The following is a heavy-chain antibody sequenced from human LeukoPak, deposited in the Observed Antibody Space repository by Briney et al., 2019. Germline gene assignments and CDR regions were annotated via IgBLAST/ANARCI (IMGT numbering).Heavy chain of an antibody. V-gene: IGHV4-30-4*08. Sequence: SQTLSLTCTVSGGSISSCDYYWSWIRQPPGKVLEWIGYIYYSGSTYYNPSLKSRVTISVDTSKNQFSLKLSSVTAADTAVYYCARVSGQWLVYSFDYWGQGTLVTVSS. D-gene: IGHD6-19*01. CDR2: IYYSGST. CDR1: GGSISSCDYY. J-gene: IGHJ4*02. CDR3: ARVSGQWLVYSFDY.